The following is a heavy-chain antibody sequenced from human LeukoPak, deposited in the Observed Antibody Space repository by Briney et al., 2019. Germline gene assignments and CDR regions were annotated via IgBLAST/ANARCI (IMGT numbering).Heavy chain of an antibody. CDR1: GNSISSGDYY. CDR2: IYTSGST. V-gene: IGHV4-61*02. CDR3: ARASWGWYFDL. D-gene: IGHD7-27*01. Sequence: SETLSLTCTVSGNSISSGDYYWSWIRQPAGKGLEWIGRIYTSGSTTYNPSLKSRVTISGDTSENQFSLRLSSVTAADTSIYYCARASWGWYFDLWGRGTLVTVSS. J-gene: IGHJ2*01.